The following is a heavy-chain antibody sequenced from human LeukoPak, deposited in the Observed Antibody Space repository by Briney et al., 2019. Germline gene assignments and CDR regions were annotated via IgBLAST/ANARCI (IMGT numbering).Heavy chain of an antibody. Sequence: GGSLRLSCAASGFPFSSYWMSWVRQAPGKGLEWVANIKQDGSDKYYVDSVKGRFSISRDNTKNSLYLQLNSLRADDTAVYYCARLTGTTGFDYWGQGTLVTVSS. CDR1: GFPFSSYW. CDR2: IKQDGSDK. V-gene: IGHV3-7*01. CDR3: ARLTGTTGFDY. J-gene: IGHJ4*02. D-gene: IGHD1-1*01.